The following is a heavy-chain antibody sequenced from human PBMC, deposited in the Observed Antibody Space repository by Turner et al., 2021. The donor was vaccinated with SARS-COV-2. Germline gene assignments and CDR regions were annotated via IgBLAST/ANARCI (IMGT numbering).Heavy chain of an antibody. CDR1: GGSFSGYY. V-gene: IGHV4-34*01. Sequence: QVQLQQWGAGLSKPSETLSLTCAVYGGSFSGYYWSWIRQPPGKGLEWIGEINHGESTNYNPSLKSRVTISVDTSKNQFSLKLSSVTAADTAVYYCARSGWSLWYFDYWGQGTLVTVSS. CDR3: ARSGWSLWYFDY. D-gene: IGHD6-19*01. J-gene: IGHJ4*02. CDR2: INHGEST.